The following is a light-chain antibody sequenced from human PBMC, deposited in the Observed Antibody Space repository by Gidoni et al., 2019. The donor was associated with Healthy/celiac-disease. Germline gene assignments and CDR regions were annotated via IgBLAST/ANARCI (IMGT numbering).Light chain of an antibody. V-gene: IGLV2-14*01. CDR3: SSYTSSSTNV. Sequence: QAALTQPAYVSGSPGQSITISCTGTSSDVGGYNYGSWYQQHPGKAPKLLIYEVSNRPSGVSNRFSGSTSGNTASLTISVLQAEDEADYYCSSYTSSSTNVFGTGTNVTVL. J-gene: IGLJ1*01. CDR2: EVS. CDR1: SSDVGGYNY.